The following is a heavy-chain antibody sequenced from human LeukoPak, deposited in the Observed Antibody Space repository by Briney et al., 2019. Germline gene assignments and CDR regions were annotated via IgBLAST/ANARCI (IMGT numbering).Heavy chain of an antibody. CDR2: ISYDGSNK. CDR3: AKDQRYYDSSGYYYFDY. V-gene: IGHV3-30*18. J-gene: IGHJ4*02. D-gene: IGHD3-22*01. Sequence: GGSLRLSCAASGFTFSSYGMHWVRQAPGKGLEWVAVISYDGSNKYYADSVKGRFTISRDNSKNTLYLQMNSLRAEDTAVYYCAKDQRYYDSSGYYYFDYWGQGTLVTVSS. CDR1: GFTFSSYG.